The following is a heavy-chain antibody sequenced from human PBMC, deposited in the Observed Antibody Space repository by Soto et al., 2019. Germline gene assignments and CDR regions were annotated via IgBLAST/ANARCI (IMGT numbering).Heavy chain of an antibody. V-gene: IGHV3-64*01. CDR2: ISSNGGST. Sequence: GGSLRLSCAASGFTFSSYAMHWVRQAPGKGLEYVSAISSNGGSTYYANSVKGRFTISRDNSKNTLYLQMGSLRAEDMAVYYCARGVEAATQLFPYFDYWGQGTLVTVSS. CDR1: GFTFSSYA. CDR3: ARGVEAATQLFPYFDY. J-gene: IGHJ4*02. D-gene: IGHD2-15*01.